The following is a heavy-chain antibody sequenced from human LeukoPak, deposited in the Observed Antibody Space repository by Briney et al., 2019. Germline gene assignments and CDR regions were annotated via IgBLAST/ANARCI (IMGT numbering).Heavy chain of an antibody. CDR1: GFTFSNYA. D-gene: IGHD2-15*01. J-gene: IGHJ6*03. Sequence: GGSLRLSCAASGFTFSNYAMSWVRPAPGKGLEWVSATSGRGDYTYYADSVKGRFTISRDNSKNTLFLQMNSLRPEDTALYYCAKQMVERPHYYYMDVWGKGTTVTVSS. CDR2: TSGRGDYT. V-gene: IGHV3-23*01. CDR3: AKQMVERPHYYYMDV.